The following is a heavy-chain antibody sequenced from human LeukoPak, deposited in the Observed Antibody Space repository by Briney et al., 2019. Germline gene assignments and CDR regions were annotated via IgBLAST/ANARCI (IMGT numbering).Heavy chain of an antibody. V-gene: IGHV4-59*08. CDR1: GGSISSYY. D-gene: IGHD1-26*01. Sequence: SETLSLTCTVSGGSISSYYWSWIRQPPGKGLEWIGSIYHSGSTYYNPSLKSRVTISVDTSKNQFSLKLSSVTAADTAVYYCASLSGKSLDYWGQGTLVTVSS. CDR3: ASLSGKSLDY. CDR2: IYHSGST. J-gene: IGHJ4*02.